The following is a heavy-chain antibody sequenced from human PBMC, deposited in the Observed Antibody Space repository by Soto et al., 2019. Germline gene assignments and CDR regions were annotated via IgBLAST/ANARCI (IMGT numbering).Heavy chain of an antibody. CDR1: GFTFSNAW. CDR3: TTRFYYGSGSYYIQNY. J-gene: IGHJ4*02. D-gene: IGHD3-10*01. V-gene: IGHV3-15*01. CDR2: IKSKTDGGTT. Sequence: EVQLVESGGGLVKPGGSLRLSCAASGFTFSNAWMSWVRQAPGKGLEWVGRIKSKTDGGTTDYAAPVKGRFTISRDDSKNTLYLQMNSLKTEDTAVYYCTTRFYYGSGSYYIQNYWGQGTLVTVSS.